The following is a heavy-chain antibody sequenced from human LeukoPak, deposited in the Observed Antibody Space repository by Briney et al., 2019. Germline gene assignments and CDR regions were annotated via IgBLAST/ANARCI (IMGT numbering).Heavy chain of an antibody. D-gene: IGHD2-2*01. V-gene: IGHV3-30-3*01. CDR2: ISYDGSNK. Sequence: GGSLRLSCAASGFTFSSYAMHWVRQAPGKGLEWVAVISYDGSNKYYADSVKGRFTISRDNSKNTLYLQMNSLRAEDTAVYYCARAGYRSSTSCWQWPVVDYWGQGTLVTVSS. J-gene: IGHJ4*02. CDR1: GFTFSSYA. CDR3: ARAGYRSSTSCWQWPVVDY.